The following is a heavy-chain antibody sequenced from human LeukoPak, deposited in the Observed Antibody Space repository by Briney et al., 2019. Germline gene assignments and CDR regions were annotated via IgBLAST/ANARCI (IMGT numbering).Heavy chain of an antibody. V-gene: IGHV3-53*01. D-gene: IGHD1-26*01. CDR1: GFTVSGNY. CDR2: IYNDGST. CDR3: ARGNSGCSGHFDY. J-gene: IGHJ4*02. Sequence: GGSLRLSCAASGFTVSGNYMSWVRQAPGKGLEWVSVIYNDGSTYYADSVKGRFTISRDNSKNTLYLQMNSLRAEDMAVYYCARGNSGCSGHFDYWGQGTLVTVSS.